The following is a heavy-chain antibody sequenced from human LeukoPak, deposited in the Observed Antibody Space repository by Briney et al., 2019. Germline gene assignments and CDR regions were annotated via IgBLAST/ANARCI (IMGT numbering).Heavy chain of an antibody. CDR2: IYYSGST. CDR3: ARVNWGPAATLYYYYYYMDV. J-gene: IGHJ6*03. CDR1: GGSVSSGSYY. V-gene: IGHV4-61*01. D-gene: IGHD2-15*01. Sequence: PSETLSLTCTVSGGSVSSGSYYWSWIRQPPGKGLEWIGYIYYSGSTNYNPSLKSRVTISVDTSKNQFSLKLSSVTAADTAVYYCARVNWGPAATLYYYYYYMDVWGKGTTVTISS.